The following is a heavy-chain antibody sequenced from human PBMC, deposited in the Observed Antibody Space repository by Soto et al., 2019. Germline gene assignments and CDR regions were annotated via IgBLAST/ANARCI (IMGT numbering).Heavy chain of an antibody. Sequence: QVQLVQSGAEVKKPGASVKVSCKASGDTFTDYYIHWVRQAPGQGLEWMGTVNPSGGHTTYAQHFLGRINMTRDTSTSTLYMELTSLTSADTAVYYCARGGHVVVVTAALDYWGQGTLVTVSS. CDR3: ARGGHVVVVTAALDY. J-gene: IGHJ4*02. D-gene: IGHD2-21*02. V-gene: IGHV1-46*01. CDR2: VNPSGGHT. CDR1: GDTFTDYY.